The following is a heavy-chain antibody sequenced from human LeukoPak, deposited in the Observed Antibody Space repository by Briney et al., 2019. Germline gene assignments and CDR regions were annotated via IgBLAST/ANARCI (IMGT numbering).Heavy chain of an antibody. CDR2: ISGSGGST. D-gene: IGHD3-10*01. CDR1: GFTYSSYA. Sequence: GGSLRLSCAASGFTYSSYAMSWVHQAPGKGLEWVSAISGSGGSTYYADSVKGRFTISRDNSKNTLYLQMNSLRAEDTAVYYCAKDQSQLLWFGSDAFDIWGQGTMVTVSS. CDR3: AKDQSQLLWFGSDAFDI. J-gene: IGHJ3*02. V-gene: IGHV3-23*01.